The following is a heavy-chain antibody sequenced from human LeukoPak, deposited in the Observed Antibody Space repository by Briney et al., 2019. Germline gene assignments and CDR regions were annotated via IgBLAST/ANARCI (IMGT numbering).Heavy chain of an antibody. J-gene: IGHJ4*02. Sequence: GGSLRLSCAASGFTFSSYAMSWVRQAPGKGLEWVSTISGSGGSTYYADSVNGRFTISRDNSKNTLYLQMNSLRAEDTAVYYCAKLGSTWYLYYFDYWGQGILVTVSS. CDR1: GFTFSSYA. V-gene: IGHV3-23*01. CDR2: ISGSGGST. D-gene: IGHD6-13*01. CDR3: AKLGSTWYLYYFDY.